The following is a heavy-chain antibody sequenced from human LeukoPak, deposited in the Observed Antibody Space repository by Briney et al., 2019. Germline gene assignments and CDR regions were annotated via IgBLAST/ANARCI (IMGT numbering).Heavy chain of an antibody. CDR1: GFTFSSYA. Sequence: GRSLRLSCAASGFTFSSYAMHWVRQAPGKGLEWVAVISYDGSNKYYADSVKGRFTISRDNSKNTLYLQMNSLRAEDTAVYYCARDSLLGYDSSGYYFDYWGQGTLVTVSS. V-gene: IGHV3-30-3*01. D-gene: IGHD3-22*01. J-gene: IGHJ4*02. CDR3: ARDSLLGYDSSGYYFDY. CDR2: ISYDGSNK.